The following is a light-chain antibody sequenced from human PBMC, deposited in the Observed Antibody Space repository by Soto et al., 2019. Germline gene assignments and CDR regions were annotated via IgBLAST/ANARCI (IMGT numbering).Light chain of an antibody. V-gene: IGKV1-9*01. CDR1: QGIRTY. CDR2: AAS. CDR3: QQLNNYPRT. Sequence: IQLTQSPSSLSASVGDRVTITCRASQGIRTYLAWYQQKPGKAPKLLIYAASTLQSGVPSRFSGSGSGTEFTLTISSLQPEDFATYYCQQLNNYPRTFGQGTKVEIK. J-gene: IGKJ1*01.